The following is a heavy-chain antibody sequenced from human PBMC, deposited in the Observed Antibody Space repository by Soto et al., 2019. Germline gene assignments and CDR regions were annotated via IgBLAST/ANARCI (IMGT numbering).Heavy chain of an antibody. V-gene: IGHV4-31*03. Sequence: QVQLQESGPGLVKASQTLSLTCSVSGVSLSSGAHYWGWIRQRAGKDLEFIGFIYHRGNTYYNPSLKSRLSISLDTSENHFFLNLTSVTAADTAVYYCASFWSSGNYGRGPFDYWGQGALVTVSS. J-gene: IGHJ4*02. CDR3: ASFWSSGNYGRGPFDY. D-gene: IGHD3-10*01. CDR2: IYHRGNT. CDR1: GVSLSSGAHY.